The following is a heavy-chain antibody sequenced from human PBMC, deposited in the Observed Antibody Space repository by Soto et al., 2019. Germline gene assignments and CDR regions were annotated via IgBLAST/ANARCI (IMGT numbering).Heavy chain of an antibody. Sequence: QVQLVESGGGVVQPGRSLRLSCAASGFTFSSYGMHWVRQAPGKGLEWVAVIWYDGSNKYYADSVKGRFTISRDNSKNTRYLQMNSLRAEDTAVYYCARGGSYYYYYYGMDVWGQGTTVTVSS. D-gene: IGHD1-26*01. J-gene: IGHJ6*02. CDR1: GFTFSSYG. V-gene: IGHV3-33*01. CDR2: IWYDGSNK. CDR3: ARGGSYYYYYYGMDV.